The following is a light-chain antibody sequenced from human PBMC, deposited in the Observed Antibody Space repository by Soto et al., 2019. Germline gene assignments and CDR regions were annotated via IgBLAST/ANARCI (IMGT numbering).Light chain of an antibody. CDR1: SSYVGRYNY. Sequence: QSVLTQPPSASGSPGQSVTISCTGTSSYVGRYNYVSWYQQHTGKAPKVIISEVTKRPSGGPDRFAGSKSGNTASLTVSGLQAEDEADYYCSSYAGSRKWVFGGGTQLTVL. V-gene: IGLV2-8*01. CDR2: EVT. CDR3: SSYAGSRKWV. J-gene: IGLJ2*01.